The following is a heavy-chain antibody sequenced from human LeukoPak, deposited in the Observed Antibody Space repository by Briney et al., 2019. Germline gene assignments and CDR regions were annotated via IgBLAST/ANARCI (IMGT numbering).Heavy chain of an antibody. CDR1: GGPISSSTYY. V-gene: IGHV4-39*01. CDR3: ARTYGDYDDAFDV. D-gene: IGHD4-17*01. J-gene: IGHJ3*01. CDR2: IYYSGST. Sequence: SDTLSLTCTVSGGPISSSTYYWARIRQPPGKGLEWNGSIYYSGSTYNNPSLKSRVTIFVDTSKNQFSLKLSSVTATDTAVYYCARTYGDYDDAFDVWGQGTMVTVSS.